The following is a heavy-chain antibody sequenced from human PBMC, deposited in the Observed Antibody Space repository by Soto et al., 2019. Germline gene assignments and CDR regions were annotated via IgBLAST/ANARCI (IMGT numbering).Heavy chain of an antibody. J-gene: IGHJ4*02. D-gene: IGHD3-3*02. CDR1: GSSINSSGYY. CDR2: MFYGVST. V-gene: IGHV4-39*01. CDR3: ARLPSRHLVDY. Sequence: SETLSLTCTVSGSSINSSGYYWGWIRQPPGKGLEWIGSMFYGVSTYYNPSLKSRVTVSVDTSKNQFSLNLRSVTAADTAVYYCARLPSRHLVDYWGQGPLVPVSS.